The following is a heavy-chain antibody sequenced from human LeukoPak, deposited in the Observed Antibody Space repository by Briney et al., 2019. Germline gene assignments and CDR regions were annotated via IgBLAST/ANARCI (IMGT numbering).Heavy chain of an antibody. CDR2: MNPNSGNT. CDR1: GYTFSSYD. CDR3: ARGGHGGGNDYGDFVY. Sequence: ASVKVSCKASGYTFSSYDINRVRQATGQGLEWMGWMNPNSGNTGYAQKFQGRVTMTRNTSISTAYMELSSLRSEDTAVYYCARGGHGGGNDYGDFVYWGQGTLVTVSS. J-gene: IGHJ4*02. D-gene: IGHD4-17*01. V-gene: IGHV1-8*01.